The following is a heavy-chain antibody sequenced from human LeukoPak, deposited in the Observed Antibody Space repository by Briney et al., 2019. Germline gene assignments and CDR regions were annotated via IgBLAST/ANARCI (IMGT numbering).Heavy chain of an antibody. CDR3: ARGRATWSLDY. CDR2: IYCSGST. D-gene: IGHD5-12*01. J-gene: IGHJ4*02. V-gene: IGHV4-59*01. Sequence: SETLSLTCTVSGGSISSYYWSWIRQPPGKGLEWIGYIYCSGSTNYNPSLKSRVTISVDTSKNQFSLKLSSVTAADTAVYYCARGRATWSLDYWGQGTLVTVSS. CDR1: GGSISSYY.